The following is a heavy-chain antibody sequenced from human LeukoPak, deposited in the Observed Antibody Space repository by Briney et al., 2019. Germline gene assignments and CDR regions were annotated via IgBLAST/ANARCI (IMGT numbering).Heavy chain of an antibody. CDR2: ISSSGFTL. Sequence: GGSLRLSCAASGFTFSRYSINWVRQAPGKGLEWVSYISSSGFTLNYADSVKGRFTISRDNAKNSLYLQMNSLRAEDTAVYYCARGVPKTSYYYYYMDVWGKGTTVTVSS. CDR1: GFTFSRYS. D-gene: IGHD4-11*01. V-gene: IGHV3-48*01. CDR3: ARGVPKTSYYYYYMDV. J-gene: IGHJ6*03.